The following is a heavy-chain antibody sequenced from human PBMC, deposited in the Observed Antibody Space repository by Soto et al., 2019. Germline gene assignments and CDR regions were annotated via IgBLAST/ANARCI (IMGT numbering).Heavy chain of an antibody. CDR2: INGYNDNT. CDR3: ARGGSSWSVEYYQH. J-gene: IGHJ1*01. V-gene: IGHV1-18*01. Sequence: QVQLVQSGAEVKRPGASVKVSCKASGYTFTNYGISWVRQAPGQGPEWMGWINGYNDNTKYAKKIQGRVTMTTDTSTSTAYMEVRSLRSDDTAIYYCARGGSSWSVEYYQHWGQGTLVIVSS. D-gene: IGHD6-13*01. CDR1: GYTFTNYG.